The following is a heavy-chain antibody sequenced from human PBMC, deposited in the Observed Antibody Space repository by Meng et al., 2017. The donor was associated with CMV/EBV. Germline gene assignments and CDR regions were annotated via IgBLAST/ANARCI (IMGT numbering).Heavy chain of an antibody. V-gene: IGHV1-18*01. J-gene: IGHJ4*02. CDR1: GYTFTSYG. CDR2: ISAYNGNT. D-gene: IGHD3-3*01. CDR3: ARELKATYDFWSGYYYFDY. Sequence: ASVSLRKASGYTFTSYGISWVRQAPGQGLEWMGWISAYNGNTNYAQKLQGRVTMTTDTSTSTAYMELRSLRSDDTAVYYCARELKATYDFWSGYYYFDYWGQGTLVTVSS.